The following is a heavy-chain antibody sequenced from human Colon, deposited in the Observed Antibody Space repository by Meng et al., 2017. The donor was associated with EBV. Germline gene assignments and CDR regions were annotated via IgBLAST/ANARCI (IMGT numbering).Heavy chain of an antibody. CDR2: IDYRENP. D-gene: IGHD4-11*01. V-gene: IGHV4-4*02. Sequence: QVHLQESGPGLVGPSETLSLTCAVSDGSLSSTNWWSWVRQPPGKGLEWIGQIDYRENPYYSPSLRSRVTISVDKSKNQVSLNLNSVTAADTAIYYCTRHTAYSQGYWGQGTLVTVDS. CDR1: DGSLSSTNW. J-gene: IGHJ4*02. CDR3: TRHTAYSQGY.